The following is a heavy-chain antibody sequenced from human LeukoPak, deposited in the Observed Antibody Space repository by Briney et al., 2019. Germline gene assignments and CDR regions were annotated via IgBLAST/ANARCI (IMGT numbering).Heavy chain of an antibody. J-gene: IGHJ3*02. CDR3: ARGGGYDRAFDI. CDR1: GGSISSYY. D-gene: IGHD5-12*01. CDR2: IYYSGST. Sequence: PSETLSLTCTVSGGSISSYYWSWIRQPPGKGLEWIGYIYYSGSTYYNPSLKSRVTISVDTSKNQFSLKLSSVTAADTAVYYCARGGGYDRAFDIWGQGTMVTVSS. V-gene: IGHV4-59*12.